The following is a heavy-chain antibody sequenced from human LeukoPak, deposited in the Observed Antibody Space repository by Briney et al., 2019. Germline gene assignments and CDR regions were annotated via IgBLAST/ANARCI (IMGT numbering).Heavy chain of an antibody. D-gene: IGHD6-19*01. CDR3: AEDTWLPPNYYYGMDV. CDR2: ISWNSGSI. V-gene: IGHV3-9*01. J-gene: IGHJ6*02. Sequence: GGSLRLSCAASGFTFDDYAMHWVRQAPGKGLEWVSGISWNSGSIGYADSVKGRFTISRDNAKNSLYLQMNSLRAEDTALYYCAEDTWLPPNYYYGMDVWGQGTTVTVSS. CDR1: GFTFDDYA.